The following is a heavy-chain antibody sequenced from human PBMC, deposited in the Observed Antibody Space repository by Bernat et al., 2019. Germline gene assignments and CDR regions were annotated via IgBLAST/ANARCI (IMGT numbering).Heavy chain of an antibody. D-gene: IGHD6-13*01. J-gene: IGHJ4*02. Sequence: EVQLVESGGGLVQPGGSLRLSCAASGFTFSSYSMNWVRQAPGKGLEWVSYISSSRSTIYYADSVKGRFTISRDNAKNSLYLQMNSLRAEDTAVYYCARNLAAAGPAGFDYWGQGTLVTVSS. CDR1: GFTFSSYS. CDR2: ISSSRSTI. CDR3: ARNLAAAGPAGFDY. V-gene: IGHV3-48*04.